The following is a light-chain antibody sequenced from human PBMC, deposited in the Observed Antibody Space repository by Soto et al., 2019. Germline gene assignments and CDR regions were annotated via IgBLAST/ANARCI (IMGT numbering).Light chain of an antibody. V-gene: IGKV1-6*01. J-gene: IGKJ1*01. CDR2: DAS. Sequence: LQMTQSPSSLSATVGDRVPITCRSSQGIRNDLGWYQQKPGKAPKILISDASSLESGVPSRFSGSASGTDFTLTISSLQPEDFATYYCLQDYSYPWTFGQGTKVDIK. CDR1: QGIRND. CDR3: LQDYSYPWT.